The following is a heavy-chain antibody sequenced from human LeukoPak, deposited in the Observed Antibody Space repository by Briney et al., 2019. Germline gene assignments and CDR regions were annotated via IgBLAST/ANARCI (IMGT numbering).Heavy chain of an antibody. V-gene: IGHV4-61*02. CDR2: IYTSGST. J-gene: IGHJ4*02. D-gene: IGHD5-18*01. CDR1: GGSISSGSYY. CDR3: ARQLWLRGSPMEFDY. Sequence: SQTLSLTCTVSGGSISSGSYYWSWIRQPAGKGLEWIGRIYTSGSTNYNPSLKSRVTISVDTSKNQFSLKLSSVTAADTAVYYCARQLWLRGSPMEFDYWGQGTLVTVSS.